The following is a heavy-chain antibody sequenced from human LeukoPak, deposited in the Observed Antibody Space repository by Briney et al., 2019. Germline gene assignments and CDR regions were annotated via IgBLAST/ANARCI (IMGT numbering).Heavy chain of an antibody. Sequence: SETLSLTCTVSGGSIGSYYWSWIRQPPGKGLEWIGYIYYSGSTNYNPSLKSRVTISVDTSKNQFSLKLSSVTAADTAVYYCARDWVGATTHRAFDIWGQGTMVTVSS. V-gene: IGHV4-59*01. CDR3: ARDWVGATTHRAFDI. CDR1: GGSIGSYY. J-gene: IGHJ3*02. CDR2: IYYSGST. D-gene: IGHD1-26*01.